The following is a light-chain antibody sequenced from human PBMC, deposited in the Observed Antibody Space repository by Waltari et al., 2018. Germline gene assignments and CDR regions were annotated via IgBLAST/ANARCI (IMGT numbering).Light chain of an antibody. CDR1: NIGTKS. Sequence: SYVLTQPPSVSVAPGQTARITCGGNNIGTKSVHWYQQKSGQAPVLVVYDDSDRPSGVPERFSGANSGNTATLTSRRVEAGDEADYYCQVLDTSSDVVVFSGGTKLTVL. CDR3: QVLDTSSDVVV. V-gene: IGLV3-21*02. CDR2: DDS. J-gene: IGLJ2*01.